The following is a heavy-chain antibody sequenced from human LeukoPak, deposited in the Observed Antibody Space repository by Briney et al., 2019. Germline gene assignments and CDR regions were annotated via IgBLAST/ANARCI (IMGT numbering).Heavy chain of an antibody. CDR3: ARTQSQSGSYRYYFGY. D-gene: IGHD1-26*01. CDR1: GVSVGSAGYY. J-gene: IGHJ4*02. V-gene: IGHV4-61*08. Sequence: SETLSLTCTVSGVSVGSAGYYWSWIRQPPGGGLEWIGYIYYISNTNYNPSLRSRVTMSLNPSGNQFSLKLNSVTAADTAMYYCARTQSQSGSYRYYFGYWGQGTLVTVSS. CDR2: IYYISNT.